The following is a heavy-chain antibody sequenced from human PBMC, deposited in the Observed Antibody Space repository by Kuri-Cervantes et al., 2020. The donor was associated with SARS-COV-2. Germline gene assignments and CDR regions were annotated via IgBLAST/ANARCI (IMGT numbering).Heavy chain of an antibody. CDR1: GGSISSSSYY. J-gene: IGHJ6*03. D-gene: IGHD3-22*01. V-gene: IGHV4-39*07. CDR2: INHSGST. Sequence: SETLSLTCTVSGGSISSSSYYWGWIRQPPGKGLEWIGEINHSGSTNYNPSLKSRVTISVDTSKNQFSLKLSSVTAADTGVYYCARTYGLLRYVYYMDVWGKGTAVTVSS. CDR3: ARTYGLLRYVYYMDV.